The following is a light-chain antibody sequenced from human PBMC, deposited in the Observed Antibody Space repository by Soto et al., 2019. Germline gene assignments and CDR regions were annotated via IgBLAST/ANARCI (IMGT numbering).Light chain of an antibody. CDR1: QDISNY. V-gene: IGKV1-39*01. Sequence: DIQMTQSPSSLSASVGDRVTITCQASQDISNYLNWYQQKPGKAPNLLIYAASTLQSGVPSRFSGSGPETDFTLTISSLQPEDFATYYCQQTYSTPITFGQGTRLEIK. CDR2: AAS. CDR3: QQTYSTPIT. J-gene: IGKJ5*01.